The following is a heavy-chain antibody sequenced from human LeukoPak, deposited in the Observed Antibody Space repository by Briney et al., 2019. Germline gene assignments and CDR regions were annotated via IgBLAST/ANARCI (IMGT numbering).Heavy chain of an antibody. J-gene: IGHJ5*02. CDR2: INPNSGGT. Sequence: ASVKVSCRASGYTFTGYYMHWVRQAPGQGLEWMGWINPNSGGTNYAQNFQGRVTMARDPSITTAYMELSRLRSDDTSVYYCARSRGSGFNWFDPWGQGTLVSVSS. V-gene: IGHV1-2*02. CDR1: GYTFTGYY. D-gene: IGHD3-10*01. CDR3: ARSRGSGFNWFDP.